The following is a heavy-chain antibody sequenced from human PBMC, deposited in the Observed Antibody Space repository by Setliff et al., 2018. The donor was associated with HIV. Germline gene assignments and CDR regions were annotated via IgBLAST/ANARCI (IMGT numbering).Heavy chain of an antibody. V-gene: IGHV4-59*05. Sequence: SETLSLTCTVSDGSISSHYWSWIRQPPGKGLEWIGSISYNANTYYNPSLKSRVTIAVDTSKNNFSLRLTSVTAADTAVYYCARMGLPLHRAFDYWGQGTLVTVS. CDR3: ARMGLPLHRAFDY. J-gene: IGHJ4*01. D-gene: IGHD1-26*01. CDR1: DGSISSHY. CDR2: ISYNANT.